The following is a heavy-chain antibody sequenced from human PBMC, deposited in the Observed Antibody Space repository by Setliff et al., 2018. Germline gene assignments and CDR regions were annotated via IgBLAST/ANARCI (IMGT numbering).Heavy chain of an antibody. CDR3: ARGGTYRYFDY. Sequence: KPSETLSLTCTVSGGSISAASIMAWIRQPPGKGLEFIGYVYYSGAAKYDPSLKSRVTMSVDTSETQFSLKLNSMTTADTAVYYCARGGTYRYFDYWGQGTLVTVSS. CDR1: GGSISAAS. V-gene: IGHV4-59*01. J-gene: IGHJ4*02. CDR2: VYYSGAA.